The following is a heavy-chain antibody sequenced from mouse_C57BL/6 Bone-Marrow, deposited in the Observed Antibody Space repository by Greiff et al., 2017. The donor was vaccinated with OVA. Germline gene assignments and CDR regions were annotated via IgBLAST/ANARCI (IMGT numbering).Heavy chain of an antibody. V-gene: IGHV5-9-1*02. Sequence: EVKLVESGAGLVKPGGSLKLSCAASGFTFSSYAMSWVRQTPEKRLEWVAYISSGGDYIYYADTVKGRFTISRDNARNTLYLQMSSLKSEDTAMYYCTPYYYGSSFAYWGQGTLVTVSA. J-gene: IGHJ3*01. CDR1: GFTFSSYA. CDR3: TPYYYGSSFAY. CDR2: ISSGGDYI. D-gene: IGHD1-1*01.